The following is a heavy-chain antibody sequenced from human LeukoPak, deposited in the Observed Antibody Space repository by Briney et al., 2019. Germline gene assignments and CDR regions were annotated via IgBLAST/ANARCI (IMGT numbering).Heavy chain of an antibody. J-gene: IGHJ4*02. Sequence: GGSLRLSCAASGFTFSSYWMHWVRQAPGKGLVWVSHINTDGSTTNYADSVKGRFTISRDNAKNTLYLQISSLRGEDTAVYYCARSSGYLDYWGQGTPVTVSS. D-gene: IGHD3-22*01. CDR3: ARSSGYLDY. V-gene: IGHV3-74*01. CDR2: INTDGSTT. CDR1: GFTFSSYW.